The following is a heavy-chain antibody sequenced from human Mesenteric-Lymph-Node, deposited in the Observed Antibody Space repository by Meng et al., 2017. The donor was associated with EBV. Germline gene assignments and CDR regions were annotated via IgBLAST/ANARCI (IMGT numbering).Heavy chain of an antibody. Sequence: QLLESASELGKPSGTLSLTCTGSGGSISSNNWWTWVRQPPGKGLEWIGEIFHTGSTNYNPSLKSRVTMSVDKSKNLFSLTLNSVIAADTAVYYCASHTTYSTTGYLFLQHWGQGTLVTVSS. V-gene: IGHV4-4*02. D-gene: IGHD3-9*01. J-gene: IGHJ1*01. CDR2: IFHTGST. CDR3: ASHTTYSTTGYLFLQH. CDR1: GGSISSNNW.